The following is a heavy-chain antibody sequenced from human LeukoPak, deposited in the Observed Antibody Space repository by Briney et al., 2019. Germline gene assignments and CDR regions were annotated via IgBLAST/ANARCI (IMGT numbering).Heavy chain of an antibody. Sequence: GASVKVSCKASGYTFTGYYMHWVRQAPGQGLEWMGWINPNSGGTNYAQKFQGRVTMTRDTSISTAYMELSRLRSDDTAVYYCARAPYYYDSSGLSYWGQGTLVTVSS. CDR2: INPNSGGT. CDR3: ARAPYYYDSSGLSY. D-gene: IGHD3-22*01. V-gene: IGHV1-2*02. CDR1: GYTFTGYY. J-gene: IGHJ4*02.